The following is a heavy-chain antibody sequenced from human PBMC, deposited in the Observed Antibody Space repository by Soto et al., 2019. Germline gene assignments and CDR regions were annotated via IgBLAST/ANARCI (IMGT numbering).Heavy chain of an antibody. Sequence: QVQLQESGPGLVKTSDTLSLTCTVSGGSNTPYYWSWIRQPPGEGLEWIGYVSYSGKTGYNPSLKSRVSMSIDTSKNEFSLKLTSLTAADAATYYCARQQYTVVTAFDVWGQGTTVAVSS. CDR2: VSYSGKT. D-gene: IGHD2-15*01. CDR3: ARQQYTVVTAFDV. V-gene: IGHV4-59*07. J-gene: IGHJ3*01. CDR1: GGSNTPYY.